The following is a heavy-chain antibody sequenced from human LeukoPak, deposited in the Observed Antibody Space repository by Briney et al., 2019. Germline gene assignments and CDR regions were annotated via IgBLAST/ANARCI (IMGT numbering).Heavy chain of an antibody. Sequence: GGSLRLSCAASGFTFSNAWMSWVRQAPGKGLEWVSAISGSGGSTYYADSVKGRFTISRDNSKNTLYLQMNSLRAEDTAVYYCAKVQQQLWDYWGQGTLVTVSS. CDR2: ISGSGGST. J-gene: IGHJ4*02. V-gene: IGHV3-23*01. D-gene: IGHD6-13*01. CDR3: AKVQQQLWDY. CDR1: GFTFSNAW.